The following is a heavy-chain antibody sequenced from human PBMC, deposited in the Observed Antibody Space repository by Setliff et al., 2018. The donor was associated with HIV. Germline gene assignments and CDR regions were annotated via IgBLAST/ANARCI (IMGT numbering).Heavy chain of an antibody. CDR3: ARGQFRLRPDSLDL. CDR1: GFTFRSYG. D-gene: IGHD2-21*02. Sequence: GGSLRRSCAASGFTFRSYGMHWVRQAPGKGLEWVAVVWYDGGKKYYADSVKGRFTISRDDSKNTLYLQMNSLRAEDTAVYYCARGQFRLRPDSLDLWGRGTLVTVSS. CDR2: VWYDGGKK. J-gene: IGHJ3*01. V-gene: IGHV3-33*01.